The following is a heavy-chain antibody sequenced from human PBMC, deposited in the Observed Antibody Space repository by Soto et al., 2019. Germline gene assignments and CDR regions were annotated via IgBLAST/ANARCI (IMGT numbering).Heavy chain of an antibody. J-gene: IGHJ4*02. Sequence: GGSLRLSCAASGFTFSDYALSWVRQTPGKGLEWISVISATGGSTYYADSVKGRFTISRDDSNNTVSLQMNTLRAEDSAVYYCAKQSVGTSWYRDFDSWGQGTLVTVSS. CDR2: ISATGGST. V-gene: IGHV3-23*01. CDR1: GFTFSDYA. D-gene: IGHD6-13*01. CDR3: AKQSVGTSWYRDFDS.